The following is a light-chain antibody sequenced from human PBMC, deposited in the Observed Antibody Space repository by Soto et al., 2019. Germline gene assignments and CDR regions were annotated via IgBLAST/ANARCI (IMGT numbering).Light chain of an antibody. CDR2: HAS. CDR1: QDISNS. V-gene: IGKV1-33*01. Sequence: DIPMTQFPSSLSASVGDRVTITCQASQDISNSLNWYQQKPGKAPNLLIYHASNLGTGVPSRFSGSGSGTDFTFTISSLQPEDIATYYCQQYDDLPRTFGPGTKVDIK. CDR3: QQYDDLPRT. J-gene: IGKJ3*01.